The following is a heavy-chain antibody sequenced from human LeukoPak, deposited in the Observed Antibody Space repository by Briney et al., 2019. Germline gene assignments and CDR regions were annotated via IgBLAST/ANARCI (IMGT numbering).Heavy chain of an antibody. V-gene: IGHV1-2*02. J-gene: IGHJ3*02. CDR1: GYTFTCYY. D-gene: IGHD1-26*01. CDR2: INPNSGGT. Sequence: ASMKVSFKASGYTFTCYYMHWVRQAPGQGLEWMGWINPNSGGTNYAQKFQGRVTMTRDTSISTAYMELSRLRSDDTAVYYCAREGGGATDTFDIWGQGTMVTVSS. CDR3: AREGGGATDTFDI.